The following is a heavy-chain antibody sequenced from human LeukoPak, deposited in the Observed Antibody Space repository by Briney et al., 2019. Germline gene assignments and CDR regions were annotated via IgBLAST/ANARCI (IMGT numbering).Heavy chain of an antibody. CDR3: ARHTYYDFWSGYYGNYYYYYGMDV. D-gene: IGHD3-3*01. V-gene: IGHV4-39*01. CDR2: IYYSGST. Sequence: EPSETLSLTCTVSGGSISSSSYYWGWIRQPPGKGLEWIGSIYYSGSTYYNPSLKSRVTISVDTSKNQFSLKLSSVTAADTAVYYCARHTYYDFWSGYYGNYYYYYGMDVWGQGTTVTVSS. CDR1: GGSISSSSYY. J-gene: IGHJ6*02.